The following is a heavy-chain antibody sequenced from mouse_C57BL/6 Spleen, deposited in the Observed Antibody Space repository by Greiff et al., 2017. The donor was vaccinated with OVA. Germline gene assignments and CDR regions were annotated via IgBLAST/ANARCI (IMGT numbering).Heavy chain of an antibody. Sequence: QVQLQQPGAELVKPGASVKMSCKASGYTFTSYWIPWVKQRPGQGLEWIGDIYPGSGSTNYNEKFKSKATLTVDTSSSTAYMQLSSLTSEDSAVYYCARLATTVPNGYIDDWGTGTTVTVSS. J-gene: IGHJ1*03. CDR3: ARLATTVPNGYIDD. D-gene: IGHD1-1*01. CDR2: IYPGSGST. V-gene: IGHV1-55*01. CDR1: GYTFTSYW.